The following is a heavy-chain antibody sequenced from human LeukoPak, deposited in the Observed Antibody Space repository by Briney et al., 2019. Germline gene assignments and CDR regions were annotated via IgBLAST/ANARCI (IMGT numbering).Heavy chain of an antibody. Sequence: GGSLRLSCAASGFTVSSNYMSWVRQAPGKGLEWVSVIYSGGSTYYTDSVKGRFTISRDNSKNTLYLQMNSLRAEDTAVYYCAKEDGNYGSGRYYYFDYWGQGTLVTVSS. J-gene: IGHJ4*02. V-gene: IGHV3-66*01. CDR1: GFTVSSNY. CDR2: IYSGGST. D-gene: IGHD3-10*01. CDR3: AKEDGNYGSGRYYYFDY.